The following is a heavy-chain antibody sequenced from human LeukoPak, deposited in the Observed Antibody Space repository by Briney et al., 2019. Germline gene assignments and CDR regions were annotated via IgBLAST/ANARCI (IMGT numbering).Heavy chain of an antibody. Sequence: ASVKVSCKASGYTFTSYDINWVRQATGQGLEWMGWMNPNSGNTGYAQKFQGRVTMTRNTSISTAYMELSSLRSEDTAVYYCAIKGYSGYVYYYYYGMDVWGQGTTVTVSS. CDR3: AIKGYSGYVYYYYYGMDV. CDR2: MNPNSGNT. D-gene: IGHD5-12*01. J-gene: IGHJ6*02. V-gene: IGHV1-8*01. CDR1: GYTFTSYD.